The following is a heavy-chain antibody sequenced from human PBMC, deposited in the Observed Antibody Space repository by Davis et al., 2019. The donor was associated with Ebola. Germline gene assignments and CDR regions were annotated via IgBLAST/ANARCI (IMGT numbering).Heavy chain of an antibody. CDR3: ARLLYSSSWYSLRYYYYGMDV. Sequence: GESLKISCAASGFTFSDYYMSWIRQAPGKGLQWVSYISSSGSTIYYADSVKGRFTISRDNAKKSLYLHMNSLRAEDTAVYYCARLLYSSSWYSLRYYYYGMDVWGQGTTVNVSS. V-gene: IGHV3-11*01. J-gene: IGHJ6*02. CDR2: ISSSGSTI. D-gene: IGHD6-13*01. CDR1: GFTFSDYY.